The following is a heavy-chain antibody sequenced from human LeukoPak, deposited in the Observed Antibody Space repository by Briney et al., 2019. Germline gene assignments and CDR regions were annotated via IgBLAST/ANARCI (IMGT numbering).Heavy chain of an antibody. CDR3: AKKKRELRGFDY. Sequence: PGGSLRLSCAASGFTFSSYPMSWVRQAPGKGLEWVSVIGGSGGSTYYADSVKGRFTISRDNSKNTLYLQMSSLRAEDTAVYYCAKKKRELRGFDYWGQGTLVTVSS. CDR2: IGGSGGST. V-gene: IGHV3-23*01. D-gene: IGHD1-7*01. J-gene: IGHJ4*02. CDR1: GFTFSSYP.